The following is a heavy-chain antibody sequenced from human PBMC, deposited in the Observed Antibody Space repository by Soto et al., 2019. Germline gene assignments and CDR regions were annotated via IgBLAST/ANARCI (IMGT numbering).Heavy chain of an antibody. CDR2: ISYNGRYE. Sequence: GGSLRLSCAASGFTFSTYTMHWVRQAPGKGLEWVAYISYNGRYEYYADSVKGRFTISRDNSKSTLYLQMNSLTPEDTAVYYCATTPGGAAYWGQGTLVTVSS. V-gene: IGHV3-30*04. CDR1: GFTFSTYT. D-gene: IGHD2-15*01. CDR3: ATTPGGAAY. J-gene: IGHJ4*02.